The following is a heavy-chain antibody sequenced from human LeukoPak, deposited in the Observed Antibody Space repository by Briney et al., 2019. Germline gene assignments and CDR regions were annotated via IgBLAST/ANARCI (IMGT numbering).Heavy chain of an antibody. CDR3: ARSSPTYYDFWSGYFDAFDI. Sequence: TGRSLRLSCAASGFTFDDYAMHWVRQAPGKGLEWVAVISYDGSNKYYADSVKGRFTISRDNSKNTLYLQMNSLRAEATAVYYCARSSPTYYDFWSGYFDAFDIWGQGTMVTVSS. D-gene: IGHD3-3*01. CDR1: GFTFDDYA. CDR2: ISYDGSNK. J-gene: IGHJ3*02. V-gene: IGHV3-30*04.